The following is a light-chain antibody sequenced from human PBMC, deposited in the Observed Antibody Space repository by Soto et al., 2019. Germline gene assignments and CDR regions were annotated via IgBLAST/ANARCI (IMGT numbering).Light chain of an antibody. J-gene: IGKJ4*01. CDR1: QIISIS. CDR3: QQYNNCSLT. CDR2: GAS. V-gene: IGKV3-15*01. Sequence: EIVMTQSPATLSVSPGERATLSCRASQIISISLAWYQQKPGQAPRLLIYGASTRATGIPARFSGSGSGTEFTLTISSLQSEDFAIYYCQQYNNCSLTFGGGTKVEIK.